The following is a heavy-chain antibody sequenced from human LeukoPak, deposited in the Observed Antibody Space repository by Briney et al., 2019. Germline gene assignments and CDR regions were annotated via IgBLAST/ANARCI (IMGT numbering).Heavy chain of an antibody. V-gene: IGHV1-69*05. CDR2: IIPIFGTA. Sequence: SVKVSCKAPGGTFSSYAISWVRQAAGQGLEWMGRIIPIFGTANYAQKFQGRVTITTDESTSTAYMELSSLRSEDTAVYYCARPLGGYDAFDIWGQGTMVTVSS. J-gene: IGHJ3*02. CDR1: GGTFSSYA. D-gene: IGHD3-16*01. CDR3: ARPLGGYDAFDI.